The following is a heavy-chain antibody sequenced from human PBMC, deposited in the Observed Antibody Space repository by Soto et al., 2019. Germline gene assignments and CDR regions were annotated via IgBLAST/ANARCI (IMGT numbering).Heavy chain of an antibody. J-gene: IGHJ4*02. CDR1: GFTFSSYS. CDR2: ISSSSSYI. D-gene: IGHD1-26*01. CDR3: ARDPSREAAFDY. V-gene: IGHV3-21*01. Sequence: PGGSLRLSCAASGFTFSSYSMNWVRQAPGKGLEWVSSISSSSSYIYYADSVKGRFTISRDNAKNSLYLQMNSLRAEDTAVYYCARDPSREAAFDYWGQGTLVTVSS.